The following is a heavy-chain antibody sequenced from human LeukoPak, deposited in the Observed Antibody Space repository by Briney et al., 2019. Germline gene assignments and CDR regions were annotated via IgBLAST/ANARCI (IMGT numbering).Heavy chain of an antibody. V-gene: IGHV4-4*07. CDR3: ARENSGSYREFDY. D-gene: IGHD1-26*01. CDR2: IYTSGST. Sequence: SETLSLTCTVSGGSISSYYWSWIRQPAGKGLEWIGRIYTSGSTNYNAPLKSRVSMSVDTSKNQFSLKLSSVTAADTAVFYCARENSGSYREFDYWGQGTLVTVS. CDR1: GGSISSYY. J-gene: IGHJ4*02.